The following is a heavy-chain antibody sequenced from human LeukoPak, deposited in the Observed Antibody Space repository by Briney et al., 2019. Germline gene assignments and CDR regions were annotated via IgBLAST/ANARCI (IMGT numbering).Heavy chain of an antibody. V-gene: IGHV1-18*04. CDR3: ARDGTSTDDY. J-gene: IGHJ4*02. D-gene: IGHD2-2*01. CDR2: ISGNNDNP. CDR1: GYTFTSYY. Sequence: GASVKVSCKASGYTFTSYYMHWVRQAPGQGLEWMGWISGNNDNPNYGQKFQGRFTGTTDSSTSTAYMELRNLTFDDTAVYYCARDGTSTDDYWGQGTLVTVSS.